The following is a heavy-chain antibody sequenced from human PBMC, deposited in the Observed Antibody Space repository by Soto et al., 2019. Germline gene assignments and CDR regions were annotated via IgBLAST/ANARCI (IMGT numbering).Heavy chain of an antibody. V-gene: IGHV4-59*08. J-gene: IGHJ5*02. CDR3: ARLKPPAIFCRFDP. Sequence: PSETLSLTCTVSGGSISSYYWSWIRQPPGKGLEWIGYIYYSGSTNYNPSLKSRVTISVDTSKNQFSLKLSSVTAADTAVYYCARLKPPAIFCRFDPWGQGTLVTVS. D-gene: IGHD3-9*01. CDR1: GGSISSYY. CDR2: IYYSGST.